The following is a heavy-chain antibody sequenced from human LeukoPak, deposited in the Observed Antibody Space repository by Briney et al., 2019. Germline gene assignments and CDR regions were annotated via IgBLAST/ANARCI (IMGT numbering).Heavy chain of an antibody. V-gene: IGHV3-20*04. J-gene: IGHJ4*02. CDR2: INWNGGST. CDR1: GFTFDDYG. Sequence: GGSLRLSCAASGFTFDDYGMSWVRQAPGKWLEWVSGINWNGGSTGYADSVKGRFTISRDNAKNSLYLQMNSLRAEDTALYYRARLMTTVTRVFDYWGQGTLVTVSS. CDR3: ARLMTTVTRVFDY. D-gene: IGHD4-17*01.